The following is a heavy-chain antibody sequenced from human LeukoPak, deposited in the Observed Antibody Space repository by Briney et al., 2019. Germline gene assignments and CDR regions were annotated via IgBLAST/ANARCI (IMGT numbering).Heavy chain of an antibody. J-gene: IGHJ4*02. D-gene: IGHD3-9*01. CDR2: ISGSGGST. Sequence: GGSLRLSCAASGFTFSSYGMSWVRQAPGKGLEWVSAISGSGGSTYYADSVKGRFTISRDNSKNTLYLQMNSLRAEDTAVYYCAKLYYDILTGYYTGFDYWGQGTLVTVSS. CDR3: AKLYYDILTGYYTGFDY. V-gene: IGHV3-23*01. CDR1: GFTFSSYG.